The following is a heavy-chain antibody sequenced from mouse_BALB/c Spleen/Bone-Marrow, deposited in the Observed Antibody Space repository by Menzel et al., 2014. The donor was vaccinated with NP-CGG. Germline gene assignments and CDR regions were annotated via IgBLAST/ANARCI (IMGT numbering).Heavy chain of an antibody. CDR1: GFTFLDYN. Sequence: EVQVVESGGGLVQPGGSLRLSCKPFGFTFLDYNMSWVRKPPGKALESLGFIGNKANGYTTEYNASVKGRLTISRDNSQSILYLQMNTLRAEDSANYYCARNGKGGSMDYWGHGTSVTVSS. J-gene: IGHJ4*01. D-gene: IGHD1-3*01. CDR2: IGNKANGYTT. CDR3: ARNGKGGSMDY. V-gene: IGHV7-3*02.